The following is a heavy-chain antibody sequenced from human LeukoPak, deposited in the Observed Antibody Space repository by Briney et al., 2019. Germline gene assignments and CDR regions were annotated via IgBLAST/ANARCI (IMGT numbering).Heavy chain of an antibody. D-gene: IGHD3-10*01. CDR2: MNPNSGNI. J-gene: IGHJ6*02. CDR1: GYTFTSYD. CDR3: ARWQNERIPALWFGDLYYYYYYGMDV. V-gene: IGHV1-8*01. Sequence: ASVKVSCKASGYTFTSYDINWVRQATGQGLEWMGWMNPNSGNIGYAQKFQGRVTMTRNTSISTAYMELSSLRSEDTAVYYCARWQNERIPALWFGDLYYYYYYGMDVWGQGTTVTVSS.